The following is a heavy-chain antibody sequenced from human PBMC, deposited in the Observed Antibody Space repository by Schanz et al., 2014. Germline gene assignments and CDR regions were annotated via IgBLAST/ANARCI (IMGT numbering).Heavy chain of an antibody. J-gene: IGHJ6*02. D-gene: IGHD4-17*01. V-gene: IGHV1-46*01. CDR3: ARNYGGHSEESDRYGMDV. Sequence: QVQLVQSGAEVKKPGASVKVSCKASGYTFTRYYIHWVRQAPEQGLEWMGIINPSGGSTTYAQKFQVRVTMTSDTSTSTVYMELSSLRSEDTAVYYCARNYGGHSEESDRYGMDVWGQGTTVTVSS. CDR2: INPSGGST. CDR1: GYTFTRYY.